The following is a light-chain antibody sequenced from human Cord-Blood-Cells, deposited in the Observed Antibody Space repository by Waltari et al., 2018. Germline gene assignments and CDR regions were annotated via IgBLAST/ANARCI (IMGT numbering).Light chain of an antibody. V-gene: IGLV3-25*02. J-gene: IGLJ1*01. CDR1: ALPNQY. CDR2: KDS. CDR3: QTPDSSGTDYV. Sequence: SYELTQPHSVSVSPGQTARSTCSGDALPNQYASWYQQKPGQAPVLVRYKDSEGPSGRPVLVAGSSSGKTVTLNISGVEAGEEADYYGQTPDSSGTDYVFGTGTKVTVL.